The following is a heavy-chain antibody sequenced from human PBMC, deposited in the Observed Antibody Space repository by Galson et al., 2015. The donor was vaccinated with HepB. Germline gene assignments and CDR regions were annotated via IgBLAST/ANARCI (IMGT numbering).Heavy chain of an antibody. CDR1: GYTFTSYY. V-gene: IGHV1-46*03. CDR2: INPSGGST. J-gene: IGHJ4*02. CDR3: ARTKYYDSSGTHNFDY. D-gene: IGHD3-22*01. Sequence: SVKVSCKASGYTFTSYYMHWVRQAPGQGLEWMGIINPSGGSTSYAQKFQGRVTMTRDMSTSTVYMELSSLRSEDTAVYYRARTKYYDSSGTHNFDYWGQGTLVTVSS.